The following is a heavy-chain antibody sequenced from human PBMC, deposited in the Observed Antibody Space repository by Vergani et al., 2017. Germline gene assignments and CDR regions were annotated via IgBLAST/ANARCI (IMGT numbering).Heavy chain of an antibody. CDR3: SERSWYW. V-gene: IGHV3-9*01. CDR2: ISWNSGSI. CDR1: GFTFDDYA. J-gene: IGHJ4*02. Sequence: EVQLVESGGGLVQPGRSLRLSCAASGFTFDDYAMHWVRQAPGKGLEWVSGISWNSGSIGYADSVKGRFTISRDNAKNSLYLQMNSLRAEDTAVYYCSERSWYWGGQGTLVTVSS. D-gene: IGHD6-13*01.